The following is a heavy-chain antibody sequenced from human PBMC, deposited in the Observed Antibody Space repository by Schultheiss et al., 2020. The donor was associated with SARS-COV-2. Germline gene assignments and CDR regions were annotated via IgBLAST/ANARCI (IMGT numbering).Heavy chain of an antibody. V-gene: IGHV3-23*01. CDR1: GFSVSSGF. CDR3: AKAGGDYDHYYYYYMDV. D-gene: IGHD4-17*01. Sequence: GGSLRLSCAASGFSVSSGFMGWVRQTPGKGLQWVSAISGSGGSTYYADSVKGRFTISRDNSKNTLYLQMNSLRAEDTAVYYCAKAGGDYDHYYYYYMDVWGKGTTVTVSS. J-gene: IGHJ6*03. CDR2: ISGSGGST.